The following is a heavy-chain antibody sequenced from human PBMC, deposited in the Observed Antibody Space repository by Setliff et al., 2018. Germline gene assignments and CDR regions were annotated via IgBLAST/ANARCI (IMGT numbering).Heavy chain of an antibody. D-gene: IGHD6-13*01. CDR3: ARAETSIAAAGTWDYFDY. CDR1: GYTFTSYG. J-gene: IGHJ4*02. V-gene: IGHV1-18*01. CDR2: ISAYNGNT. Sequence: ASVKVSCKASGYTFTSYGISWVRQAPGQGLEWMGWISAYNGNTNYAQKLQGRVTMTTDTSTSTAYMELRSLRSDDTAGYYCARAETSIAAAGTWDYFDYWGQGTLVTVSS.